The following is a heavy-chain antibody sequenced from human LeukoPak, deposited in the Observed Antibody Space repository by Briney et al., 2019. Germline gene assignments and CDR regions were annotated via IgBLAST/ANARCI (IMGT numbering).Heavy chain of an antibody. D-gene: IGHD4-17*01. Sequence: KCSETLSLTCTVSDGSITNYDWSRVRQPPGKGLEFIGHVHYSGTANYNPSLRSRVTISIDTSKKHFSLKLKSVTAADTAVYYCARGYGDFRVEGRYFHSWGQGTLVTVSS. V-gene: IGHV4-59*01. J-gene: IGHJ4*02. CDR2: VHYSGTA. CDR3: ARGYGDFRVEGRYFHS. CDR1: DGSITNYD.